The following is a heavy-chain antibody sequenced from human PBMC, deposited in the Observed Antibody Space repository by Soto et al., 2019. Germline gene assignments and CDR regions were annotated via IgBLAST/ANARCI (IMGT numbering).Heavy chain of an antibody. V-gene: IGHV1-69*06. D-gene: IGHD2-15*01. CDR2: IIPIFGTA. Sequence: SVKVSCKASGGTFSSDAISWVRQAPGQGLEWMGGIIPIFGTANYAQKFQGRVTITADKSTSTAYMELSSLRSEDTAVYYCARDLGLYCSGGSCYGDDAFDIWGQGTMVTVSS. J-gene: IGHJ3*02. CDR1: GGTFSSDA. CDR3: ARDLGLYCSGGSCYGDDAFDI.